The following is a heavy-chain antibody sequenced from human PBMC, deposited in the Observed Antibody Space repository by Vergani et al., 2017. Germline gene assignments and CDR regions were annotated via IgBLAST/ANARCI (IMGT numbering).Heavy chain of an antibody. Sequence: EVQLLESGGGLVQPGGSLRLSCAASGFTFSSYAMSWVRQAPGKGLEWVSAISGRGGSTYYADSVKGRFTISRDNSKNTLYLQMNSLRAEDTAVYYCARGGEEQLVRGVYFDYWGQGTLVTVSS. CDR3: ARGGEEQLVRGVYFDY. D-gene: IGHD6-6*01. CDR2: ISGRGGST. CDR1: GFTFSSYA. J-gene: IGHJ4*02. V-gene: IGHV3-23*01.